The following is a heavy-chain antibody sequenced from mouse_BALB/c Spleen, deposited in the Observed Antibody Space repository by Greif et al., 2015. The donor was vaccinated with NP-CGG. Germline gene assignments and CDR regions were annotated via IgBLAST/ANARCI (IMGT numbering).Heavy chain of an antibody. CDR3: ARYDYYGSSYFDV. CDR2: IDPANGNT. D-gene: IGHD1-1*01. V-gene: IGHV14-3*02. Sequence: VQLQQSGAELVKPGASVKFSCTASGFNIKDTYMHWVEQRPEQGLEWIGRIDPANGNTKYDPKFQGKATITADTSSNTAYPQLSSLTSEDTAVYYCARYDYYGSSYFDVRGAGTTVTVSS. CDR1: GFNIKDTY. J-gene: IGHJ1*01.